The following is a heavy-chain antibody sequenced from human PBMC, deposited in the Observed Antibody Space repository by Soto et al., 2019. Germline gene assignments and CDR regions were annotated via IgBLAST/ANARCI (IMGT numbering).Heavy chain of an antibody. CDR3: ARRYGDNFDY. Sequence: SETLSLTCTVSGGSISSYYWSWIRQPPGKGLGWIGYIYYSGSTNYNPSLKSRVTISVDTSKNQFSLKLSSVTAADTAVYYCARRYGDNFDYWGQGTLVTVSS. CDR1: GGSISSYY. D-gene: IGHD4-17*01. CDR2: IYYSGST. V-gene: IGHV4-59*08. J-gene: IGHJ4*02.